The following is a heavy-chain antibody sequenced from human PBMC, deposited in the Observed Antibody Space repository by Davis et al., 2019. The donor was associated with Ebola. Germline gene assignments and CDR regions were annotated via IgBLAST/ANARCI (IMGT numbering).Heavy chain of an antibody. Sequence: AASVKVSCKASGYTFTSYYMHWVRQAPGQGLEWMGIINPSGGSTSYAQKFQGRVTMTRDQSTSTVYMELSSLRSEDTAVYYCARDRVVGATSTGMLLDYYYYYGMDVWGQGTTVTVSS. D-gene: IGHD1-26*01. J-gene: IGHJ6*02. CDR3: ARDRVVGATSTGMLLDYYYYYGMDV. CDR2: INPSGGST. V-gene: IGHV1-46*01. CDR1: GYTFTSYY.